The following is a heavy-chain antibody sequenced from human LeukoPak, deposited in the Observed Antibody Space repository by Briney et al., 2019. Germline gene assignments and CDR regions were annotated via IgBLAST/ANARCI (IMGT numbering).Heavy chain of an antibody. D-gene: IGHD3-3*01. J-gene: IGHJ3*02. CDR1: GGTFSSYA. CDR2: IIPIFGTA. Sequence: ASVKVSCKAPGGTFSSYAISWVRQAPGQGLEWMGGIIPIFGTANYAQKFQGRVTITADESTSTAYMELSSLRSGDTAVYYCARTRVVNDAFDIWGQGTMVTVSS. CDR3: ARTRVVNDAFDI. V-gene: IGHV1-69*13.